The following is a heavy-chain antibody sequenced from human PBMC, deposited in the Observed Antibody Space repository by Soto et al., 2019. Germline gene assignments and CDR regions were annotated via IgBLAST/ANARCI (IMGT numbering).Heavy chain of an antibody. Sequence: QVQLVESGGGVVQPGRSLRLSCAASGFTFSSYGMHWVRQAPGKGLEWVAVIWYDGSNKYYADSVKGRFTISRDNSKNTLYLQMNSLRAEDTAVYYCARTAVGGVGGMDVWGQGTTVTVSS. CDR1: GFTFSSYG. CDR3: ARTAVGGVGGMDV. CDR2: IWYDGSNK. D-gene: IGHD3-16*01. J-gene: IGHJ6*02. V-gene: IGHV3-33*01.